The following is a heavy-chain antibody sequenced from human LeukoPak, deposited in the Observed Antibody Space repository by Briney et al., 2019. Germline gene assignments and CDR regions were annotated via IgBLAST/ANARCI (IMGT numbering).Heavy chain of an antibody. D-gene: IGHD3-3*01. Sequence: ASVKVSCKASGGTFSSYAISWVRQAPGQGLEWMGWISPNSGGTNYAQKFQGRVTMTRDTSISTAYMELSRLRSDDTAVYYCARDGVDFGVNWFDPWGQGTLVTVSS. CDR2: ISPNSGGT. V-gene: IGHV1-2*02. J-gene: IGHJ5*02. CDR3: ARDGVDFGVNWFDP. CDR1: GGTFSSYA.